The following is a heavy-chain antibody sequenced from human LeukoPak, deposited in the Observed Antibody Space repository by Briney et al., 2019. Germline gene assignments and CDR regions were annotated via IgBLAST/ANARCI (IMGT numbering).Heavy chain of an antibody. CDR2: IYISGST. Sequence: SETLSLTCTVSGGSISSYYWSWIRQPAGKGLEWIGRIYISGSTNYNPSLKSRVTMSVDTSKNQFSLKLSSVTAADTAVYYCARDGADMVRGNYYYYMDVWGKGTTVTISS. D-gene: IGHD3-10*01. CDR3: ARDGADMVRGNYYYYMDV. J-gene: IGHJ6*03. CDR1: GGSISSYY. V-gene: IGHV4-4*07.